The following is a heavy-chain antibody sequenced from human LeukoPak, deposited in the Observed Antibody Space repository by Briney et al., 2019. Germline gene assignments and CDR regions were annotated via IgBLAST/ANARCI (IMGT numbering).Heavy chain of an antibody. D-gene: IGHD3-10*01. J-gene: IGHJ4*02. CDR2: ISGSGGST. CDR1: GFTFSSYA. CDR3: AKDDLWFGELSFTTFDY. V-gene: IGHV3-23*01. Sequence: GGSLRLSCAASGFTFSSYAMSWVRQAPGKGLEWVSAISGSGGSTYYADSVKGRFIISRDNSKNTLYLQMNSLRAEDTAVYYCAKDDLWFGELSFTTFDYWGQGTLVTVSS.